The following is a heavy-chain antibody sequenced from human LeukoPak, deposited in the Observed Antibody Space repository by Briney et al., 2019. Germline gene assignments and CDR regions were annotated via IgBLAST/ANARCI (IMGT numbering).Heavy chain of an antibody. CDR2: IYYSGST. CDR1: GGSISSYY. J-gene: IGHJ3*02. V-gene: IGHV4-59*01. Sequence: SETLSLTCTVSGGSISSYYWSWIRQPPGKGLEWIGYIYYSGSTNYNPSLKSRVTISVDTSKNQFSLKLSSVTAADTAVYYCARVSPTTEAFDIWGQGTMVTVSS. CDR3: ARVSPTTEAFDI. D-gene: IGHD1-14*01.